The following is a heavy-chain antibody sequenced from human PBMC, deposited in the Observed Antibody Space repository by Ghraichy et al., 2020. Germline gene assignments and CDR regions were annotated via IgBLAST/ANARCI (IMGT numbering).Heavy chain of an antibody. V-gene: IGHV4-59*02. D-gene: IGHD3-16*02. Sequence: SETLSLTCSVSGGSVTPYYWNWIRQPPGKGLEWIGNIFYSGSTNYNPSLKSRVTISVDTSKNHFSLRLTSVTAADTAVYYCARDIGYYFDYWGQGALVTVSS. CDR1: GGSVTPYY. J-gene: IGHJ4*02. CDR2: IFYSGST. CDR3: ARDIGYYFDY.